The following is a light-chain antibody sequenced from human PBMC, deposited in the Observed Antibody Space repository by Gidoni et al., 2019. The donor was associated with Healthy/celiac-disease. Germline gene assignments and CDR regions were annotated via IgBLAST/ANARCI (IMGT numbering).Light chain of an antibody. CDR3: QQYGSSPYT. Sequence: EILLTQSPGTLSLSPGDRATLSCRASQSVSSSYLAWYQQQPGQAPRLLIYGASSRATGIPDRFSGSGSGTYFILTISRLEPEYFAVYYCQQYGSSPYTFGQGTKLEIK. V-gene: IGKV3-20*01. CDR1: QSVSSSY. CDR2: GAS. J-gene: IGKJ2*01.